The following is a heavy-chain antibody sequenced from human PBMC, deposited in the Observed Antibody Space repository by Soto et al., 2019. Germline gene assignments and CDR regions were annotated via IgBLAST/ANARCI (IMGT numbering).Heavy chain of an antibody. D-gene: IGHD3-22*01. Sequence: ASVKVSCKVSGYTLTELSMHWVRQAPGKGLEWMGGFDPEDGETIYAQKFQGRVTMTEDTSTDTACMELSSLRSEDTAVYYCATGLTYYYDSSGYYYVDYWGQGTLVTVSS. J-gene: IGHJ4*02. V-gene: IGHV1-24*01. CDR3: ATGLTYYYDSSGYYYVDY. CDR2: FDPEDGET. CDR1: GYTLTELS.